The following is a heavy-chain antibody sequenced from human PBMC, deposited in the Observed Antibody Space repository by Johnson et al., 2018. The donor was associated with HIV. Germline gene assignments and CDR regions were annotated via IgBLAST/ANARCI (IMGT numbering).Heavy chain of an antibody. CDR1: GFTFSDYY. CDR2: ISSSGSSI. CDR3: VRDTGYCSGGRCDDAFDF. D-gene: IGHD2-15*01. V-gene: IGHV3-11*01. J-gene: IGHJ3*01. Sequence: QVQLVESGGGLVKPGGSLRLSCAASGFTFSDYYMNWIRQAPGKGLEWVSYISSSGSSIYYADSVTGRFTISRDNAKNSMYLQMNSLRVEDTALYYCVRDTGYCSGGRCDDAFDFWGQGTMVTVSS.